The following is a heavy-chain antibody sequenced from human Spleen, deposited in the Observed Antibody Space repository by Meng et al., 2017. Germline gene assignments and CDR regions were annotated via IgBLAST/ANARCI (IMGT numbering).Heavy chain of an antibody. Sequence: GESLKISCAASGFTFSSYAMHWVRQAPGKGLEWVAVISYDGSNKYYADSVKGRFTISRDNSKNTLYLQMNSLRAEDTAVYYCAKGRIVMTKDVFDIWGQGTMVTVSS. CDR1: GFTFSSYA. V-gene: IGHV3-30*04. CDR3: AKGRIVMTKDVFDI. J-gene: IGHJ3*02. D-gene: IGHD2-15*01. CDR2: ISYDGSNK.